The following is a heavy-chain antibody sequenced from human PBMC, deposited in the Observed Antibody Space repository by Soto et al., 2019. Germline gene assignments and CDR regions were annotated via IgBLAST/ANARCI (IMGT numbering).Heavy chain of an antibody. V-gene: IGHV1-69*02. Sequence: SVKVSCKASGGTFSSYTISWVRQAPGQGLEWMGRIIPILGIANYAQKFQGRVTITADKSTSTAYMELSSLRSEDTAVYYCASLPMVRGVIIIDYWGQGTLVTVSS. CDR3: ASLPMVRGVIIIDY. D-gene: IGHD3-10*01. J-gene: IGHJ4*02. CDR2: IIPILGIA. CDR1: GGTFSSYT.